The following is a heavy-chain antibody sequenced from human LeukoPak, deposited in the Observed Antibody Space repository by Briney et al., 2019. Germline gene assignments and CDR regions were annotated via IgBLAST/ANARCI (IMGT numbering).Heavy chain of an antibody. Sequence: SETLSLTCAVYGGSFSGYYWSWIRQPPGKGLESIGEINHSGSTNYNPSLKSRVTISVDTSKNQFSLKLSSVTAADTAVYYCARHPYYYDSSGYLFPFGYYGMDVWGQGTTVTVSS. CDR2: INHSGST. J-gene: IGHJ6*02. V-gene: IGHV4-34*01. D-gene: IGHD3-22*01. CDR1: GGSFSGYY. CDR3: ARHPYYYDSSGYLFPFGYYGMDV.